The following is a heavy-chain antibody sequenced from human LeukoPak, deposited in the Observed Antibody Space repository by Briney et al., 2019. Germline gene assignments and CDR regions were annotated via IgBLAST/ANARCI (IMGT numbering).Heavy chain of an antibody. J-gene: IGHJ4*02. CDR3: VRELPPVVQYYFDH. Sequence: GGSLRLSCAVSGFTFSSYGMHWVRQAPGKGLEWVAVIWYDGSNIYYADSVKGRFTISRDNSRNTLYLQMNSLRAEDTAVYYCVRELPPVVQYYFDHWGPGTLVTVSS. CDR2: IWYDGSNI. V-gene: IGHV3-33*01. CDR1: GFTFSSYG. D-gene: IGHD2-21*01.